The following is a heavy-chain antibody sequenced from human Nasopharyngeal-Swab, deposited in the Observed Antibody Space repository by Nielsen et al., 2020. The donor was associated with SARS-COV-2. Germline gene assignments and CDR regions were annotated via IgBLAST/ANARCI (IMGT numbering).Heavy chain of an antibody. CDR2: IGTAGDT. Sequence: GGSLRPACAVVAFTLTRFYMHWVRNVMEKGLEWVSAIGTAGDTYYPRCMKGRFTIPRGDAENILYLQMNSLRAEDTAGYYCTRTLSASYMDVWGKGTTVTVSS. J-gene: IGHJ6*03. CDR1: AFTLTRFY. V-gene: IGHV3-13*04. CDR3: TRTLSASYMDV.